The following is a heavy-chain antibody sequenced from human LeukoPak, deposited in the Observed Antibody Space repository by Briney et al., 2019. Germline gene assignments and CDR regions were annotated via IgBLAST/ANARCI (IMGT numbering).Heavy chain of an antibody. D-gene: IGHD2-2*02. Sequence: SETLSLTCAVSGYSISSGYYWGWIRQPPGKGLEWIGNIYHSGSTYKNPSLKSRVTISLDTSKNQFSLNLSSVTAADTAMYYCARLSGAPIRHPIYHFDYWGQETLVTVSS. CDR2: IYHSGST. CDR3: ARLSGAPIRHPIYHFDY. CDR1: GYSISSGYY. V-gene: IGHV4-38-2*01. J-gene: IGHJ4*02.